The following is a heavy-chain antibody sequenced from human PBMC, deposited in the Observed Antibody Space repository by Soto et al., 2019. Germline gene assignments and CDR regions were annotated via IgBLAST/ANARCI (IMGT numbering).Heavy chain of an antibody. CDR2: ISAYNGNT. J-gene: IGHJ5*02. D-gene: IGHD3-22*01. CDR1: GYTFTDYG. V-gene: IGHV1-18*01. CDR3: ARDLYYYDSSDFPHWFDP. Sequence: ASVKVSCKASGYTFTDYGISWVRQAPGQGLEWMGWISAYNGNTNYVQKLQGRVTMTTDTSTRTAYMELRSLRSDDTAVYYCARDLYYYDSSDFPHWFDPWGQGTLVTVSS.